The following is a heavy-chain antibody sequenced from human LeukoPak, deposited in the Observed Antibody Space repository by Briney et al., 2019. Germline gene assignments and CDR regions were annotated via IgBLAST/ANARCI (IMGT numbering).Heavy chain of an antibody. Sequence: GGSLRLSCAASGFTVSSNYMSWVRQAPGKGLEWVSVIYSGGSTYYADSVKGRFTISRDNSKNTLYLQMNSLRAEDTAVYYCARALGPSSTLDYWGQGTLATVSS. CDR1: GFTVSSNY. CDR2: IYSGGST. J-gene: IGHJ4*02. CDR3: ARALGPSSTLDY. V-gene: IGHV3-66*01.